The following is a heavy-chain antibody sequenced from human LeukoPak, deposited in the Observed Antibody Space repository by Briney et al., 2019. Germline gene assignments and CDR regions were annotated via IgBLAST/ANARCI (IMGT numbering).Heavy chain of an antibody. V-gene: IGHV3-30*18. J-gene: IGHJ6*02. CDR3: AKDRGDIVVVPAAKYYYYGMDV. D-gene: IGHD2-2*01. Sequence: GGSLRLSCAASGFTFSSYGMHWVRQAAGKGLEWVAVISYDGSNKYYADTVKGRFTISRDNSKNTLYLQMNSLRAEDTAVYYCAKDRGDIVVVPAAKYYYYGMDVWGQGTTVTVSS. CDR1: GFTFSSYG. CDR2: ISYDGSNK.